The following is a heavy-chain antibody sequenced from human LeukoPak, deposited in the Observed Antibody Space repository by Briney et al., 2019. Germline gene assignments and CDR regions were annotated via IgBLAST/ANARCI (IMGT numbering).Heavy chain of an antibody. D-gene: IGHD2-15*01. J-gene: IGHJ6*03. V-gene: IGHV6-1*01. CDR2: TYYRSKWYN. CDR1: GDSVSSNSAA. Sequence: SQTLSLTCAISGDSVSSNSAAWNWIRQSPSRGLEWLGRTYYRSKWYNDYAVSVKSRITINPGTSKNQFSLQLNSVTPEDTAVYYCARGLGYCSGGSCSHYYYMDVWGKGTTVTVSS. CDR3: ARGLGYCSGGSCSHYYYMDV.